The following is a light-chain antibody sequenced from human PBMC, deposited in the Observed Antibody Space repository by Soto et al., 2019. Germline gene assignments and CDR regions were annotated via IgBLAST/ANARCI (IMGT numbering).Light chain of an antibody. CDR3: QQRSNWPSLT. CDR1: QSVSSY. V-gene: IGKV3-11*01. Sequence: EIVLTQSPATLSLSPGERATLSCRASQSVSSYLAWYQQKPGQAPRFLIYDASNRATGIPARFSGSGSGTDFTLTISSLEPEDFAVYYCQQRSNWPSLTFAPGTKVDIK. CDR2: DAS. J-gene: IGKJ3*01.